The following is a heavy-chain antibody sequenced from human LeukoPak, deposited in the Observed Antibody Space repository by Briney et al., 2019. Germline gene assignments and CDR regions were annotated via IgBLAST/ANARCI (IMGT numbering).Heavy chain of an antibody. J-gene: IGHJ4*02. Sequence: SETLSLTCAVSGYSISSGYYWGWIRQPPGKGLEWIGSIYHSGSTYYNPSLKSRVTISVDTSKNQFSLKLSSVTAADTAVYYCARWGVVVAATAALWGQGTLVTVSS. CDR1: GYSISSGYY. D-gene: IGHD2-15*01. V-gene: IGHV4-38-2*01. CDR2: IYHSGST. CDR3: ARWGVVVAATAAL.